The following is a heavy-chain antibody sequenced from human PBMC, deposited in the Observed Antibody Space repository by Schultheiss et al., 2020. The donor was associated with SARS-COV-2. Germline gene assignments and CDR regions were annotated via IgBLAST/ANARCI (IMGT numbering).Heavy chain of an antibody. J-gene: IGHJ1*01. Sequence: SETLSLTCTVSGGSISSGDYYWSWIRQPPGKGLEWIGYIYYSGSTNYNPSLKSRVTISVDTSKNQFSLKLSSVTAADTAVYYCARDRITVAGTAAWFQHWGQGTLVTVSS. CDR2: IYYSGST. D-gene: IGHD6-19*01. CDR1: GGSISSGDYY. V-gene: IGHV4-61*08. CDR3: ARDRITVAGTAAWFQH.